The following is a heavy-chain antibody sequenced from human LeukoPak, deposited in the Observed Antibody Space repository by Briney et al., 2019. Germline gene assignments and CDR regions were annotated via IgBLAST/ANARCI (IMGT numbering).Heavy chain of an antibody. CDR3: ARLSYEYYFDY. J-gene: IGHJ4*02. V-gene: IGHV4-39*01. D-gene: IGHD3-3*01. Sequence: PSETLSLTCTLSGASISSSSYSWGWVSQPPGKGLEWIGSIYYSGSTYYQPSLKSLVTISVDTSKNQFSLMLSSVTAADTAVYYCARLSYEYYFDYWGQGTLVTVSS. CDR2: IYYSGST. CDR1: GASISSSSYS.